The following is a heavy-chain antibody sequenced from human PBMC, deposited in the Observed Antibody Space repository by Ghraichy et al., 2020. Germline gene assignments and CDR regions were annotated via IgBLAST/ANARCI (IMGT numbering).Heavy chain of an antibody. CDR3: ARERGRMVRGVISYLEAVGDP. Sequence: ASVKVSCKASGYTFTSYYMHWVRQAPGQGLEWMGIINPSGGSTSYAQKFQGRVTMTRDTSTSTVYMELSSLRSEDTAVYYCARERGRMVRGVISYLEAVGDPWGQGTLVTVSS. CDR1: GYTFTSYY. J-gene: IGHJ5*02. CDR2: INPSGGST. V-gene: IGHV1-46*03. D-gene: IGHD3-10*01.